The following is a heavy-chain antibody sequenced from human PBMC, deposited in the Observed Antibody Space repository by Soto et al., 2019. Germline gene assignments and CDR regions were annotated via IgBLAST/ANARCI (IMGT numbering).Heavy chain of an antibody. CDR3: ASPKRFFSTMEWTRSYFDS. Sequence: QVQLVQSGADVKKPGSSVKVSCKVSGGTFNNHAISWVRQAPGKGLEWMGGIIPIFRRSDYAQKFQGRVTLSAGEATGTVYMELTSLASEDTAVYYCASPKRFFSTMEWTRSYFDSWGQGTLVTVSS. V-gene: IGHV1-69*01. CDR2: IIPIFRRS. D-gene: IGHD3-3*01. CDR1: GGTFNNHA. J-gene: IGHJ4*02.